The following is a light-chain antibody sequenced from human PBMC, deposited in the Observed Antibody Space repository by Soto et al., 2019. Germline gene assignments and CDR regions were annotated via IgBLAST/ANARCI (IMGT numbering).Light chain of an antibody. J-gene: IGKJ1*01. CDR3: QQYYTTLWT. V-gene: IGKV4-1*01. CDR1: QSVLYSSNNKNY. Sequence: DIVMTQSPDSLAVSLGERATINCKSSQSVLYSSNNKNYLAWSQQKPRQPPSLLIYWASTRESGVPDRFSGSGSGTDFTLTISSLQAEDVAVYYCQQYYTTLWTFGQGTKVEIK. CDR2: WAS.